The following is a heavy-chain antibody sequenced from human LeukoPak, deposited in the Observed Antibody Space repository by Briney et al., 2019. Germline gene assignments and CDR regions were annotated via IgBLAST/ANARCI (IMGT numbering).Heavy chain of an antibody. J-gene: IGHJ4*02. CDR1: GFTFSAYW. V-gene: IGHV3-64*01. D-gene: IGHD1-1*01. Sequence: GGSLRLSCAASGFTFSAYWMHWVRQAPGKGLVWVSRISSNGGSTYYANSVKGRFTISRDNSKNTLYLQMNSLRAEDTAVYYCARKSIATASGWAQFDSWGQGTLVIVSS. CDR2: ISSNGGST. CDR3: ARKSIATASGWAQFDS.